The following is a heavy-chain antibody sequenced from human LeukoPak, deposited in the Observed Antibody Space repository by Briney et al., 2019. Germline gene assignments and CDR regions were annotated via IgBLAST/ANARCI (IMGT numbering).Heavy chain of an antibody. CDR3: VRDFNWAFDY. CDR2: TRYRSTWNT. J-gene: IGHJ4*02. V-gene: IGHV6-1*01. D-gene: IGHD7-27*01. Sequence: SQTLSLTCAISGDSVSSKSVSWNWVRQSPSRGLEYLGRTRYRSTWNTFYSLSVQGRITINADTSRNQVSLRLNSVTPEDTALYDCVRDFNWAFDYWGQGTLVTVSS. CDR1: GDSVSSKSVS.